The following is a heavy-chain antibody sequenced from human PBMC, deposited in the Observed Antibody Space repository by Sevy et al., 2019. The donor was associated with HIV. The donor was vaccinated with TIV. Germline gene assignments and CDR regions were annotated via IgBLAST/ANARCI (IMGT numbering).Heavy chain of an antibody. D-gene: IGHD2-21*01. CDR1: GGSISASNYD. J-gene: IGHJ4*02. Sequence: SETLSLICTVSGGSISASNYDWGWIRQSPGMGLEWIGSMFYSGTTYFNPSLKSRVTISVDTSKNQVSLKLNSVTAADTAVYYCARQGGIVDRAFGYWGQGTLVTVSS. CDR3: ARQGGIVDRAFGY. V-gene: IGHV4-39*01. CDR2: MFYSGTT.